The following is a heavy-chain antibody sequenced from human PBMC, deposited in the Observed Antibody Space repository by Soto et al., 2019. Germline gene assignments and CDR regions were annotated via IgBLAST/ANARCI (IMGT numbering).Heavy chain of an antibody. Sequence: QLVESGGGVVQPGRSLRLSCAASGFTFSLYGMHWVRQAPGKGLEWVAVTSYDGSNKYYADSVKGRFTIPRDNSKNTLYLQMNSLRAEDTAVYYCAKDSGYSGYDVYDYYYGMDVWGQGTTVTVSS. V-gene: IGHV3-30*18. CDR2: TSYDGSNK. D-gene: IGHD5-12*01. CDR3: AKDSGYSGYDVYDYYYGMDV. CDR1: GFTFSLYG. J-gene: IGHJ6*02.